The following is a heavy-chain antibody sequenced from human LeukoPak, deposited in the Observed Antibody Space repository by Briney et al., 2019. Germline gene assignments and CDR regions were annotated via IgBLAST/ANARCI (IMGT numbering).Heavy chain of an antibody. CDR1: GGPINNYY. CDR2: ISYSGST. Sequence: SETLSLTCTVSGGPINNYYWSWIPQPPGKGVEWIGYISYSGSTNYNPSLKSRVSISVDKSKKQFSLKLNSVTAADTAVYYCAKSYGSGSYFDSWGQGTLVTVSS. D-gene: IGHD3-10*01. J-gene: IGHJ4*02. CDR3: AKSYGSGSYFDS. V-gene: IGHV4-59*01.